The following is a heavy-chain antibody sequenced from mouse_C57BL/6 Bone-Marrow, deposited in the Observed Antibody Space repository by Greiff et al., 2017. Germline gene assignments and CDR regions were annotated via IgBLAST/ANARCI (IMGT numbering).Heavy chain of an antibody. V-gene: IGHV5-17*01. CDR3: ERRTVTGGAWFAY. Sequence: EVQLVESGGGLVKPGGSLKLSCAASGFTFSDDGMHWVRQAPEKGLEWVAYISSGSSTIYYADTVKGRFTMSRDHAKNTLYLHMTSLRSEDTAMYYCERRTVTGGAWFAYWGQGTLVTVSA. CDR2: ISSGSSTI. CDR1: GFTFSDDG. D-gene: IGHD2-13*01. J-gene: IGHJ3*01.